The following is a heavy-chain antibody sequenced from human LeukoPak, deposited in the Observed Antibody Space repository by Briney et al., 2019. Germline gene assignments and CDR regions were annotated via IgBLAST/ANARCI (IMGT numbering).Heavy chain of an antibody. Sequence: ASVKVSCKASGYTFTGYYMHWVRQAPGQGLEWMGWINPNSGGTNYAQKFQGRVTMTRDTSISTAYMELSGLRSDDTAVYYCARSSRYSSSFDYWGQGTLVTVSS. V-gene: IGHV1-2*02. J-gene: IGHJ4*02. CDR3: ARSSRYSSSFDY. CDR1: GYTFTGYY. D-gene: IGHD6-13*01. CDR2: INPNSGGT.